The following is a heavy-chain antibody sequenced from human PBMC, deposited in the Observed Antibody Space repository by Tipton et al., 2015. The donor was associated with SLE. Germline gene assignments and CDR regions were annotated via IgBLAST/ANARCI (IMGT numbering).Heavy chain of an antibody. CDR3: ARGPYYYMDV. V-gene: IGHV4-59*12. Sequence: TLSLTCTVSGGSISSCYWSWIRQPPGKGLEWIGYIYYSGSTYYNPSLKSRVTMSVDTSRNQCSLNLTSVTAADTAVYYCARGPYYYMDVWGKGTTVTVSS. J-gene: IGHJ6*03. CDR2: IYYSGST. CDR1: GGSISSCY.